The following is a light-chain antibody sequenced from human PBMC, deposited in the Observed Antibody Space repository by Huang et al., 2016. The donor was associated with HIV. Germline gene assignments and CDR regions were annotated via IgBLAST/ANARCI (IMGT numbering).Light chain of an antibody. CDR3: QQYNDWPNT. J-gene: IGKJ5*01. CDR2: GAS. CDR1: QSVSNN. Sequence: EIVLTQSPATLSVSPGQRNTLSCRASQSVSNNLAWYQQNPGQAPRLLIYGASTRATGIPTKFAGSGSGTDFTLTISTLQSEDSAVYFCQQYNDWPNTFGQGTRLEIK. V-gene: IGKV3-15*01.